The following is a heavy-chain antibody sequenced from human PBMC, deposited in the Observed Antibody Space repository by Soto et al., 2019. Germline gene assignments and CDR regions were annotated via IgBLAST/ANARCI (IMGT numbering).Heavy chain of an antibody. CDR1: GGTFSSYA. CDR2: IIPIFGTA. Sequence: SVKVSCKASGGTFSSYAISWVRQAPGQGLEWMGGIIPIFGTANYAQKFQGRVTITADESTSTAYMELSSLRSEDTAVYYCARGGSATGTIFGVVIIPDYYYYYGMDVWRQGTTVTVSS. D-gene: IGHD3-3*01. CDR3: ARGGSATGTIFGVVIIPDYYYYYGMDV. V-gene: IGHV1-69*13. J-gene: IGHJ6*02.